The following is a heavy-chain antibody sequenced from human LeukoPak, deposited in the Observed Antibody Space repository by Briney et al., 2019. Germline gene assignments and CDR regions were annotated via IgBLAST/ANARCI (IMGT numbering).Heavy chain of an antibody. CDR1: GYSFTSYW. Sequence: GESLKISCKGSGYSFTSYWIGWVRQMPGKGQEWMGIIYPGDSDTRYSPPFQGQVTISADKSISTAYLQWSSLKASDTAMYYRARQYSRSSSQDYWGQGTLVTVSS. CDR2: IYPGDSDT. V-gene: IGHV5-51*01. CDR3: ARQYSRSSSQDY. J-gene: IGHJ4*02. D-gene: IGHD1-26*01.